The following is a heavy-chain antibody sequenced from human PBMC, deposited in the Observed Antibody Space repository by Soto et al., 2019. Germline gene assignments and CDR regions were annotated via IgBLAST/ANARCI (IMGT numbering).Heavy chain of an antibody. CDR1: GASIGTNNW. CDR2: VYRSGTT. D-gene: IGHD5-12*01. CDR3: AVPGRGDFDY. V-gene: IGHV4-4*02. Sequence: LSLTCAVSGASIGTNNWWSWVRQPPGKGLEWIGEVYRSGTTNCNPSLKSRVTISIDKSKNQFSLTLTSMTAADTALYYCAVPGRGDFDYWSQGTLVTVSS. J-gene: IGHJ4*02.